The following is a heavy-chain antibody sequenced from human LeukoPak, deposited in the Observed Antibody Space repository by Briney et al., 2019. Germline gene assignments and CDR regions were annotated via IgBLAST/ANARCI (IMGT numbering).Heavy chain of an antibody. CDR3: ARSFCSGGSCYWGGFDY. Sequence: GGSLRLSCAASGFTFSSYAMHWVRQAPGKGLEYVSAISSNGGSTYYANSVKGRFTISRDNSKNTLYLQMGSLRAEDMAVYYCARSFCSGGSCYWGGFDYWGQGTLVTVSS. J-gene: IGHJ4*02. V-gene: IGHV3-64*01. D-gene: IGHD2-15*01. CDR2: ISSNGGST. CDR1: GFTFSSYA.